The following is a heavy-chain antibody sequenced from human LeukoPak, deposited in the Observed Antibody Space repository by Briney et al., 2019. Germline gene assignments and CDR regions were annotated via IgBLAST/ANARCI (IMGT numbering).Heavy chain of an antibody. V-gene: IGHV3-23*01. D-gene: IGHD3-22*01. Sequence: GGSLRLSCVASGFTFSSYAMSWVRQAPGKGLEWVSAISGSGGSTYYADSVKGRFTISRDNSKNTLYLQMNSLRAEDTAVYYCAKDSDYYYDSSGYYPDWGQGTLVTVSS. J-gene: IGHJ4*02. CDR1: GFTFSSYA. CDR2: ISGSGGST. CDR3: AKDSDYYYDSSGYYPD.